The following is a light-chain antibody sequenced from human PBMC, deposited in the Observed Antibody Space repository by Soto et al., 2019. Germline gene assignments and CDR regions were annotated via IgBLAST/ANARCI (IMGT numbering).Light chain of an antibody. V-gene: IGKV1-9*01. CDR1: QGISSY. CDR2: AAS. J-gene: IGKJ4*01. CDR3: QQSYSMPST. Sequence: IQLTQSPSSLSASVGDRVTITCRASQGISSYLAWYQQKPGKAPKLLIYAASTLQSGVPSRFSGSGSGTDFTLTISSLQPEDFATYYCQQSYSMPSTFGGGTKVDIK.